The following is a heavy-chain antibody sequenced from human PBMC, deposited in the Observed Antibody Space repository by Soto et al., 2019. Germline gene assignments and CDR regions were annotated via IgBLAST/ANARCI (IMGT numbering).Heavy chain of an antibody. V-gene: IGHV3-33*01. D-gene: IGHD1-26*01. J-gene: IGHJ4*02. CDR3: ARDGSYYYFDY. Sequence: GGSLRLSCAASGFTFSSYGMHWVRQAPGKGLEWVAVIWYDGSNKYYADSVKGRFTISRDNSKNTLYLQMNSLRAEDTAVYYCARDGSYYYFDYWGQGTLVTVSS. CDR1: GFTFSSYG. CDR2: IWYDGSNK.